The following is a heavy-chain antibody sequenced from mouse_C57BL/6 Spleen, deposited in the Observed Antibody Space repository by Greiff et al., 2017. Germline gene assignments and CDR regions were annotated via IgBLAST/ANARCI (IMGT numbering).Heavy chain of an antibody. D-gene: IGHD1-1*01. J-gene: IGHJ2*01. V-gene: IGHV1-55*01. CDR2: IYPSSGST. CDR1: GYTFTSHW. Sequence: QVQPQQPGAELVKPGASVKMFCKASGYTFTSHWITWVKQRPGQGLEWIGDIYPSSGSTNHNEKFKSKATLTVDPSPSTAYMQLSRLTSEDSAVYYGARKISTGSSYRDYWGQGTTLTVSS. CDR3: ARKISTGSSYRDY.